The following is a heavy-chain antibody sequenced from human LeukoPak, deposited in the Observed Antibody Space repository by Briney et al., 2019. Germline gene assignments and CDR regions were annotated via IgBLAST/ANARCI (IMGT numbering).Heavy chain of an antibody. J-gene: IGHJ4*02. CDR1: GYSISSGYY. D-gene: IGHD3/OR15-3a*01. Sequence: SETLCLTCAVAGYSISSGYYWGWIRQPPGKGLEWIGSIYHSGSTYYNPSLKSRVTISVDTSKNQFSLKLSSVTAADTAVYYCARQNRYDIYYFDYWGQGTLVTVSS. V-gene: IGHV4-38-2*01. CDR3: ARQNRYDIYYFDY. CDR2: IYHSGST.